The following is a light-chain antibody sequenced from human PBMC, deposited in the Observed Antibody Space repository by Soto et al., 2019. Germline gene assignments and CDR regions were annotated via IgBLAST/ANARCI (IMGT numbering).Light chain of an antibody. Sequence: EIVIPQSPVTRSVSPGERAALSCRASQSVTNSYLAWYQQKPGKAPRLLIFGASTRAAGIPARFSGSGAGTAFTLPISSLQSEDVAVDYCQQYSNSTLTFCGGTKVDI. J-gene: IGKJ4*01. CDR1: QSVTNSY. CDR2: GAS. CDR3: QQYSNSTLT. V-gene: IGKV3-15*01.